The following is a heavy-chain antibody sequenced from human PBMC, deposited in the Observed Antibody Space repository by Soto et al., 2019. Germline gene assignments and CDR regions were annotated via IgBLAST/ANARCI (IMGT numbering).Heavy chain of an antibody. D-gene: IGHD6-19*01. CDR1: GFTFTSSA. V-gene: IGHV1-58*01. J-gene: IGHJ6*02. Sequence: QMQLVQSGPEVKKPGTSVKVSCKASGFTFTSSAVQWVRQARGQRLEWIGWIVVGSGNTNYAQKFQERVTITRDMSTGAAYMERSGLRSEDTAVYYCAAELGQWLVRPYYYYYYGMDVWGQGTTVTVSS. CDR3: AAELGQWLVRPYYYYYYGMDV. CDR2: IVVGSGNT.